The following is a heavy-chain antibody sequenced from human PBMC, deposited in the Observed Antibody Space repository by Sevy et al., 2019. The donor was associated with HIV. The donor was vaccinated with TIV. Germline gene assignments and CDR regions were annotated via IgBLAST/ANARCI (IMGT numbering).Heavy chain of an antibody. D-gene: IGHD6-13*01. CDR2: INQDGSVK. CDR3: VKAIAKDGSF. CDR1: GFTLTNEF. V-gene: IGHV3-7*01. J-gene: IGHJ4*02. Sequence: GGSLRLSCAVSGFTLTNEFFSWVRQAPGKGLEWVANINQDGSVKYYVDSVRGRFTISRDNARNLVFLQMSSLRVDDSALYYCVKAIAKDGSFWGQGTLVTVSS.